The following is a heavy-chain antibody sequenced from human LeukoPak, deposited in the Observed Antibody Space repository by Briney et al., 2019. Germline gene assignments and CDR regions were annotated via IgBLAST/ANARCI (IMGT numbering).Heavy chain of an antibody. CDR2: ISTSGGAT. D-gene: IGHD6-13*01. CDR1: GFPFSDYY. V-gene: IGHV3-11*01. Sequence: GGSLRLSCAASGFPFSDYYMSWIRQAPGKGLEWVSYISTSGGATYYADSVKGRFTISRDNSKNTLYLQMNSLRAEDTAVYYCAKVAADEFDYWGQGTLVTVSS. J-gene: IGHJ4*02. CDR3: AKVAADEFDY.